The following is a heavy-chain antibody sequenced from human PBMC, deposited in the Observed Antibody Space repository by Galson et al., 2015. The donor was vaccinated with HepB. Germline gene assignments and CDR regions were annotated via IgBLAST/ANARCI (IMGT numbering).Heavy chain of an antibody. V-gene: IGHV4-59*08. CDR1: GISISNYY. D-gene: IGHD5-12*01. Sequence: ETLSLTCTVSGISISNYYWTWIRQPPGKGLEWLGYVYYGGSTKYNPSLKSRVSISVDTSKNQFSLRLTSVTAADTAVYYCAKRGRNSGYEDGMDVWGQGTTVIVSS. CDR3: AKRGRNSGYEDGMDV. J-gene: IGHJ6*02. CDR2: VYYGGST.